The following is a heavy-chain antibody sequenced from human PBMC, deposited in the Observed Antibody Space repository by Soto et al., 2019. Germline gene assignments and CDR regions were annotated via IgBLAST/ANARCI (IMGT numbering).Heavy chain of an antibody. J-gene: IGHJ4*02. CDR2: ITGSSSNL. Sequence: EVQLVESGGGLVKPGGSLRLSCAASGFTFRDYAMSWVRQAPGKGLEWVTTITGSSSNLYYSDSVKGRFAISRDNSKNTLYLQMDSLTAEDTAVYYCAKGGAVYGLLTHDYWGQGTLVTVSS. V-gene: IGHV3-23*04. D-gene: IGHD3-9*01. CDR1: GFTFRDYA. CDR3: AKGGAVYGLLTHDY.